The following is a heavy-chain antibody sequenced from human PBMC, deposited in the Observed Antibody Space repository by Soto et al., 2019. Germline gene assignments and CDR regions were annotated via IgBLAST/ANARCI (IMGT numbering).Heavy chain of an antibody. V-gene: IGHV4-39*01. Sequence: QLQLQESGPGLVKPSETLSLTCTVSGGSISSSSYYWGWIRQPPGKGLEWIGSIYYSGSTYYNPSLKSRVTISVDTSKNQFSLKLSSVTAADTAVYYCARGIAVAGGDNWFDPWGQGTLVTVSS. CDR3: ARGIAVAGGDNWFDP. CDR2: IYYSGST. CDR1: GGSISSSSYY. J-gene: IGHJ5*02. D-gene: IGHD6-19*01.